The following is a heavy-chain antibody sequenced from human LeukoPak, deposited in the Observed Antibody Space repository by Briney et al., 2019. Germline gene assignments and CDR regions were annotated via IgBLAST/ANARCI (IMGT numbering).Heavy chain of an antibody. V-gene: IGHV3-23*01. CDR3: AKDTTYYYDSSGYRMFDY. D-gene: IGHD3-22*01. CDR1: EFTFSSYD. CDR2: ISGSGGST. Sequence: PGGSLRPSCAASEFTFSSYDMSWVRQAPGKGLEWVSAISGSGGSTYYADSVKGRFTISRDNSKNTLYLQMNSLRTEDTAVYYCAKDTTYYYDSSGYRMFDYWGQGALVTVSS. J-gene: IGHJ4*02.